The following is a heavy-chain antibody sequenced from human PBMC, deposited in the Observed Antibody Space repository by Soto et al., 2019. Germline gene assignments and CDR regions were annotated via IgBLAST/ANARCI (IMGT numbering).Heavy chain of an antibody. J-gene: IGHJ4*02. CDR1: GFSLSTSGVG. CDR2: IYWDDDK. CDR3: AHSRPPRLLDY. Sequence: QITLKESGPTLVKPTQTLTLTCTFSGFSLSTSGVGVGWIRQPPGKALEWLALIYWDDDKRYSPSLNSRLTITQATSNNPVVLTMTNMDPVDTATYYCAHSRPPRLLDYWGQGTLVTVSS. D-gene: IGHD6-6*01. V-gene: IGHV2-5*02.